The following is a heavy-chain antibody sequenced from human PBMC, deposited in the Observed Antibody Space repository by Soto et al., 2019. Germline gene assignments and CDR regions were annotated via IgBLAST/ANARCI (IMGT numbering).Heavy chain of an antibody. CDR1: GGSISSGGYS. CDR3: ARDSNYYDSSGYYRWFDP. CDR2: IYHSGST. D-gene: IGHD3-22*01. V-gene: IGHV4-30-2*01. Sequence: SETLSLICTVSGGSISSGGYSWSWIRQPPGKGLEWIGYIYHSGSTYYNPSLKSRVTISVDRSKNQFSLKLSSVTAADTAVYYCARDSNYYDSSGYYRWFDPWGQGTLVTVSS. J-gene: IGHJ5*02.